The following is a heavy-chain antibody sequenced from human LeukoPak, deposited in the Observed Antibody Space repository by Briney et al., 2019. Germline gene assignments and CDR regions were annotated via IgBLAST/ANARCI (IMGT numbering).Heavy chain of an antibody. Sequence: ASVKVSCKASGYTFTSYGISWVRQAPGQGLEWMGWISPYNGKTKYVQKFQGRVTMTTDTSTSTAYMELRSLRSDDTAVYYCATSDYDFWGNPWGQGTLVTVSS. CDR2: ISPYNGKT. CDR1: GYTFTSYG. J-gene: IGHJ5*02. V-gene: IGHV1-18*01. D-gene: IGHD3/OR15-3a*01. CDR3: ATSDYDFWGNP.